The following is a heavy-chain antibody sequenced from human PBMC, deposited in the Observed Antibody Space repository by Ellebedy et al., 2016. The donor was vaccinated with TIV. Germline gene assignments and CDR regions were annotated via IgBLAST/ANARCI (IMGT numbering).Heavy chain of an antibody. Sequence: ESLKISCEASGFIFSDHYMDWIRQPPGKGLEWIGTIWHTGTSWYNTSLESRLTVSVDTSKNQFSLNLSSVTAADTAVYYCARGLARDYWGQGTLVTVSS. J-gene: IGHJ4*02. CDR3: ARGLARDY. V-gene: IGHV4-38-2*01. CDR2: IWHTGTS. CDR1: GFIFSDHY.